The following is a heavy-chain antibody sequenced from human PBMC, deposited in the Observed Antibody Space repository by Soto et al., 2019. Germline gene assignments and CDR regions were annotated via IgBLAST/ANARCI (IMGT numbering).Heavy chain of an antibody. CDR1: GYTFTSYA. CDR2: INAGNGNT. Sequence: ASVKVSCKASGYTFTSYAMHWVRQAPGQRLEWMGWINAGNGNTGYAQKFQGRVTMTRNTSISTAYMELSSLRSEDTAVYYCARSFTHGYDFWSGYYNGPVYYHYGMDVWGEGTTVTVSS. J-gene: IGHJ6*04. CDR3: ARSFTHGYDFWSGYYNGPVYYHYGMDV. V-gene: IGHV1-3*01. D-gene: IGHD3-3*01.